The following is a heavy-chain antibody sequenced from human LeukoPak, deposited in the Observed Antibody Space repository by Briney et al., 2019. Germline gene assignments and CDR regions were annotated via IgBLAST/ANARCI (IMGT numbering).Heavy chain of an antibody. CDR3: ARTTVVTNFDY. Sequence: PSETLSLTCTVSGGSISSYYWSWLRQPPGKGLEWIGYIYYSGSTNYNPSLKSRVTISVDTSKNQFSLKLSSVTAADTAVYYCARTTVVTNFDYWGQGTLVTVSS. D-gene: IGHD4-23*01. CDR2: IYYSGST. V-gene: IGHV4-59*01. CDR1: GGSISSYY. J-gene: IGHJ4*02.